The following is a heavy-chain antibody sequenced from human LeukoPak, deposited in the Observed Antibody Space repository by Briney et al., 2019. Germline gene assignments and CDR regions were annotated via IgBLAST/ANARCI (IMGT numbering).Heavy chain of an antibody. CDR1: GYTFTSYG. V-gene: IGHV1-18*01. D-gene: IGHD3-3*01. CDR2: ISAYNGNT. CDR3: ARDESGYYSSWFDP. Sequence: ASVKVSCNASGYTFTSYGISWVRQAPGQGIEWRGWISAYNGNTNYAQKIQGRVTMTTDTSTSTAYMVLRSLRSDDTAVYCCARDESGYYSSWFDPWGQGTLVTVSS. J-gene: IGHJ5*02.